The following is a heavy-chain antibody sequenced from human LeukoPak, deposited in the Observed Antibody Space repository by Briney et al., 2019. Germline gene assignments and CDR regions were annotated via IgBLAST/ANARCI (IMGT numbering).Heavy chain of an antibody. D-gene: IGHD1-1*01. CDR2: INPFSDAR. CDR1: EYTFSDFY. V-gene: IGHV1-2*02. Sequence: ASVNVSCKLSEYTFSDFYLKWVRQAPGQGLEWMAWINPFSDARSYAQKFQGRLTMTWDISTTTVFMELSRLRSDDTAVYYCATSTITHTRDPWGQGTLVTVSS. J-gene: IGHJ5*02. CDR3: ATSTITHTRDP.